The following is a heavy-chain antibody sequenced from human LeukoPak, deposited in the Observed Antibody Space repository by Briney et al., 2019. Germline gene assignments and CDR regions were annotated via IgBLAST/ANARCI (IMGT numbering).Heavy chain of an antibody. Sequence: GGSLRLSCAASGFTFSSYGMHWVRQAPGKGLEWVAVISYDGSNKYYADSVEGRFTISRDNSKNTLYVQMNSLRAEDTAVYYCAKDERWRRSDFHGGFDYWGQGALVTVSS. D-gene: IGHD2-21*02. CDR3: AKDERWRRSDFHGGFDY. V-gene: IGHV3-30*18. CDR2: ISYDGSNK. J-gene: IGHJ4*02. CDR1: GFTFSSYG.